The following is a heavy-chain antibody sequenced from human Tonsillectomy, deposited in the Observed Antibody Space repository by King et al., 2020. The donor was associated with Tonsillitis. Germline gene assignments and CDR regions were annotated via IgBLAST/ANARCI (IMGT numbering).Heavy chain of an antibody. V-gene: IGHV3-21*01. CDR1: GLSFSTHS. Sequence: VQLVESGGGLVKPGGSLRLSCAASGLSFSTHSINWVRQAPGKGLEWGSCISSSSTFIYYADSVRGRFTISRDNAKKSLYLQMNSLRPEDTAVYYCARGGGGASKDAFDIWGQGTIVTVSS. CDR2: ISSSSTFI. D-gene: IGHD3-16*01. CDR3: ARGGGGASKDAFDI. J-gene: IGHJ3*02.